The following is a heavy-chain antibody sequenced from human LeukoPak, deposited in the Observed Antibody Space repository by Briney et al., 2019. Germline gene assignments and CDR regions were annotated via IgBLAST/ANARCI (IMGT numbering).Heavy chain of an antibody. Sequence: ASVKVSCKASGGTFSSYAISWVRQAPGQGLEWMGWINPNSGGTNYAQKFQGRVTMTRDTSISTAYMELSRLRSDDTAVYYCARGDGSGYYGGAFDIWGQGTMVTVSS. CDR3: ARGDGSGYYGGAFDI. V-gene: IGHV1-2*02. CDR2: INPNSGGT. D-gene: IGHD3-3*01. CDR1: GGTFSSYA. J-gene: IGHJ3*02.